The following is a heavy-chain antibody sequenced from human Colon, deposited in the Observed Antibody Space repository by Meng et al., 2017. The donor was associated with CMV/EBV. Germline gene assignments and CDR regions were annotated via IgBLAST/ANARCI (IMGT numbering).Heavy chain of an antibody. D-gene: IGHD3/OR15-3a*01. CDR1: GFTFSSYW. CDR3: VKHDFDFSTGYNLYFAL. J-gene: IGHJ4*02. Sequence: GESLKISCAASGFTFSSYWMSWVRQAPGKGLEWVANIKQDGSEKYYVDSVKGRFTISRDNAKNSLYLQMNSLRAEDTAVYYCVKHDFDFSTGYNLYFALWGQGALVTVSS. CDR2: IKQDGSEK. V-gene: IGHV3-7*01.